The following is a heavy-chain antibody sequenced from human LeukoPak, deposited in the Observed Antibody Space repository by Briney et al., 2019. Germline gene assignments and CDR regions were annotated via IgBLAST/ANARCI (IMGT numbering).Heavy chain of an antibody. CDR2: IYYSGST. CDR3: AREGIGRIFDY. Sequence: PSETLSLTCTVSGGSISSGDYYWSWIRQPPGKGLEWIGYIYYSGSTYYNPSLKSRVTISVDTSKNQFSLKLSSVTAADTVVYYCAREGIGRIFDYWGQGTLVTVSS. CDR1: GGSISSGDYY. J-gene: IGHJ4*02. V-gene: IGHV4-30-4*02.